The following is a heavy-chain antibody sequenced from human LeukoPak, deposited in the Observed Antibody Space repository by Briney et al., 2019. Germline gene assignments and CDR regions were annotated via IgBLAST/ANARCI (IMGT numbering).Heavy chain of an antibody. CDR2: IYSGGST. V-gene: IGHV3-66*01. Sequence: GGSLRLSCAASGFTVSSNYMSWVRQAPGKGLEWVSVIYSGGSTYYADSVKGRFTISRDNSKNTLYLQMNSLRAEDTAVYYCARGLATHYFDYWGQGTLVTVSS. CDR3: ARGLATHYFDY. CDR1: GFTVSSNY. J-gene: IGHJ4*02.